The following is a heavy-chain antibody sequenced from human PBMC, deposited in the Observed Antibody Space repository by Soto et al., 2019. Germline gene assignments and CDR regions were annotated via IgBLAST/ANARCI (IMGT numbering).Heavy chain of an antibody. CDR1: GFTFTRAW. CDR2: IKTTADGGTT. V-gene: IGHV3-15*01. J-gene: IGHJ4*02. D-gene: IGHD2-21*01. Sequence: EVQLVESGGDLVRPGGSLTLSCATSGFTFTRAWMNWVRQAPGGGLEWIGRIKTTADGGTTDFAAPVRGRFAISRDDSRNTLYLHMNSLKSDDTAVYYCTTLGHRMRLIDDYWGQGTLVTVSS. CDR3: TTLGHRMRLIDDY.